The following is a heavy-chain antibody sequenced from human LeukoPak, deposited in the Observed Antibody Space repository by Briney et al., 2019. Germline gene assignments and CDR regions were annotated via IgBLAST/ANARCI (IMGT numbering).Heavy chain of an antibody. CDR1: GGSITNYY. V-gene: IGHV4-4*07. D-gene: IGHD2/OR15-2a*01. Sequence: SETLSLTCSVSGGSITNYYWNWIRQPAGKGLEWIGRMYTSGNTNENPSLKNRITMSLDMSKNQFSLKLRSVTAADTAVYYCVREDSNTYHPFDYWGQGALVTVSS. J-gene: IGHJ4*02. CDR2: MYTSGNT. CDR3: VREDSNTYHPFDY.